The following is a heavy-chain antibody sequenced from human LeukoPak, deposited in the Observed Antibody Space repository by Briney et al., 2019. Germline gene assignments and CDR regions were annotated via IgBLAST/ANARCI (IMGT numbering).Heavy chain of an antibody. CDR3: ARERANWGLNRYYYYYMDV. CDR1: GVSISSGGYS. CDR2: IYHSGST. J-gene: IGHJ6*03. V-gene: IGHV4-30-2*01. Sequence: PSETLSLTCAVSGVSISSGGYSWGWIRQPPGKGLEWIVYIYHSGSTYYNPSLKSRVTMSVDTSKNQFSLKLSSVTAADTAVYYCARERANWGLNRYYYYYMDVWGKGTTVTVSS. D-gene: IGHD7-27*01.